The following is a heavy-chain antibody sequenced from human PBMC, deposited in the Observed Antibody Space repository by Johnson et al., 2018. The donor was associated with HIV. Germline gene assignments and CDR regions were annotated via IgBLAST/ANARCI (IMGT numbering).Heavy chain of an antibody. CDR2: IGTAGDT. V-gene: IGHV3-13*01. Sequence: VQLVESGGGLVQPGGSLRLSCAASGFTFSSYDMHWVRQATGKGLEWVSAIGTAGDTYYPGSVKGRFTISRDNAKNSLYLQMNSERAEDTAVYYCATSMGATALAVDIWGQGTMVTVAS. D-gene: IGHD1-26*01. CDR3: ATSMGATALAVDI. J-gene: IGHJ3*02. CDR1: GFTFSSYD.